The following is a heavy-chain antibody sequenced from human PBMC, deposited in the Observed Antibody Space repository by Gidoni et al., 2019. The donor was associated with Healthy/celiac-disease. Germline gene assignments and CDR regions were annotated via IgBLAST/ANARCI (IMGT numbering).Heavy chain of an antibody. CDR3: ARDYYDSSGYYFDY. CDR1: GNSYTSYY. V-gene: IGHV1-46*01. J-gene: IGHJ4*02. CDR2: INPSGGST. D-gene: IGHD3-22*01. Sequence: QVQLVQSAADAQKPGASVKGSCKASGNSYTSYYMHWVRQAPGQGLEWMGIINPSGGSTSYAKKFQGRVTMTRDTSTSTVYMELSSLRSEDTAVYYCARDYYDSSGYYFDYWGQGTLVTVSS.